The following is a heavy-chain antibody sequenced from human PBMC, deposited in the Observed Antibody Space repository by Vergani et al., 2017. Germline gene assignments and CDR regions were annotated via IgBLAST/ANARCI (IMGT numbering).Heavy chain of an antibody. CDR2: INHSGST. CDR3: ASGTYDFWSGHVRFDP. D-gene: IGHD3-3*01. CDR1: GGSFSGYY. J-gene: IGHJ5*02. V-gene: IGHV4-34*01. Sequence: QVQLQQWGAGLLKPSETLSLTCAVYGGSFSGYYWSWIRQPPGKGLEWIGEINHSGSTNYNPSLKSRVTISVDTSKNHFSLKLSSLTAADTAVYYCASGTYDFWSGHVRFDPWGQGTLVTVSS.